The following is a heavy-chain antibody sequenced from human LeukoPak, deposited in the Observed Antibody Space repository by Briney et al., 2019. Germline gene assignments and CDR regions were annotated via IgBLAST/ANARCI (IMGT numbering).Heavy chain of an antibody. D-gene: IGHD3-3*01. V-gene: IGHV1-2*02. CDR3: ARGGYLDFWSGYFTFDY. J-gene: IGHJ4*02. Sequence: GASVKVSCKASGYTFTGYYMHWVRQAPGQGLEWMGWIKPNSGGTNYAQTFQGRDTMTRDTSTSPASMELSRLRSDDTAVYYCARGGYLDFWSGYFTFDYWGQGTLVTVSS. CDR1: GYTFTGYY. CDR2: IKPNSGGT.